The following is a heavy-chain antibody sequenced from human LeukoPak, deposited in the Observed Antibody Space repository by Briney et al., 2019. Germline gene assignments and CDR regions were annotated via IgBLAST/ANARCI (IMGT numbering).Heavy chain of an antibody. CDR2: LNPNTGAS. D-gene: IGHD2-21*02. V-gene: IGHV1-2*02. J-gene: IGHJ4*02. Sequence: ASVKVSCKASGSTFTGYYFHWVRQAPGHGLEWMGWLNPNTGASKYAQDFHGRVTMTGNMSITTVYIDLTRLRFDDTAVYYCARYATNIVVVTYFDYWGQGTLVTVSS. CDR1: GSTFTGYY. CDR3: ARYATNIVVVTYFDY.